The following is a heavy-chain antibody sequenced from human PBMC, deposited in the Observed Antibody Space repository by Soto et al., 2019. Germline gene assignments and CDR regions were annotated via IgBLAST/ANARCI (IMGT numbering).Heavy chain of an antibody. CDR3: AKAVAGTWEFDY. D-gene: IGHD6-19*01. Sequence: EVQLLESGGGLVRPGGSLRLSCTASGFRFSSYAVNWVRQAPGKGLEWVSSISAGGTSTYYADSVKGRFTISRDDSKNTRLLKMNTLTAADTAIYYCAKAVAGTWEFDYWGQGTLVTVSS. CDR2: ISAGGTST. J-gene: IGHJ4*02. CDR1: GFRFSSYA. V-gene: IGHV3-23*01.